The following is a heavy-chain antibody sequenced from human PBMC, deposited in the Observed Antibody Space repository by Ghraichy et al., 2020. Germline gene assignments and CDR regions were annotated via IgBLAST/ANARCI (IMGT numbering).Heavy chain of an antibody. CDR1: GGSISSYY. CDR2: IYTSGST. V-gene: IGHV4-4*09. D-gene: IGHD2-2*01. Sequence: SKTLSLTCTVSGGSISSYYWSWIRQPPGKGLEWIGYIYTSGSTNYNPSLKSRVTISVDTSKNQFSLKLSSVTAADTAVYYCARHLCSSTSCYPTFDYRGQGTLVTVSS. CDR3: ARHLCSSTSCYPTFDY. J-gene: IGHJ4*02.